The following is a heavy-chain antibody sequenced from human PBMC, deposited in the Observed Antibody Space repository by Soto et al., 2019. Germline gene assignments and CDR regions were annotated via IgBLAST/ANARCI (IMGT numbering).Heavy chain of an antibody. CDR1: GYSFTNYW. Sequence: PGESLKISCKASGYSFTNYWIAWVRQMPGKALEWMGIIYPGDSDTRYSPSFQGQVTISADKSISTAYLQWSSLKASDTAIYYCAREMGTIYDAFDVWGQGTMVTVSS. J-gene: IGHJ3*01. CDR2: IYPGDSDT. CDR3: AREMGTIYDAFDV. D-gene: IGHD7-27*01. V-gene: IGHV5-51*01.